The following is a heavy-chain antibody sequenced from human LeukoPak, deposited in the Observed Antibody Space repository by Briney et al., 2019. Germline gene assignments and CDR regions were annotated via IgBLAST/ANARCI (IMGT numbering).Heavy chain of an antibody. D-gene: IGHD5-18*01. CDR3: ARKGRQLWLSFDY. J-gene: IGHJ4*02. CDR1: GGSFSGCY. CDR2: INHSGST. V-gene: IGHV4-34*01. Sequence: PSETLSLTCAVYGGSFSGCYWSWIRQPPGKGLEWIGEINHSGSTNYNPSLKSRVTISVDTSKNQFSLKLSSVTAADTAVYYCARKGRQLWLSFDYWGQGTLVTVSS.